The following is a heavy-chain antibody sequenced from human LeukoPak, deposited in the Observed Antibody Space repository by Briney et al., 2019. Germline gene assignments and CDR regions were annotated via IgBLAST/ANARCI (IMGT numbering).Heavy chain of an antibody. CDR1: GGSISSSSYY. Sequence: PSETLSLTCTVSGGSISSSSYYRGWIRQPPGKGLEGMGSIYYSGSTYYNPSPKVRVTISVDTSKNQFSLKLSSVTAADTAVYYCASAMATTVVTQPLIHAFDIWGQGTMVTVSS. D-gene: IGHD4-23*01. J-gene: IGHJ3*02. CDR2: IYYSGST. CDR3: ASAMATTVVTQPLIHAFDI. V-gene: IGHV4-39*01.